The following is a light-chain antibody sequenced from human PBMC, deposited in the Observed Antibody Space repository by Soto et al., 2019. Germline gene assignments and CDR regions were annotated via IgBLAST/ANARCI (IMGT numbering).Light chain of an antibody. Sequence: QSALTQPASVSGSPGQSITISCTGTSSDVGDYNYVSWYQQHPGKAPKLMISAVSNRLSGVSDRFSGSKSGNTASLTISGLQAEDEADYYCSYMRNSLYVFGTGTKLTVL. CDR2: AVS. CDR1: SSDVGDYNY. J-gene: IGLJ1*01. CDR3: SYMRNSLYV. V-gene: IGLV2-14*01.